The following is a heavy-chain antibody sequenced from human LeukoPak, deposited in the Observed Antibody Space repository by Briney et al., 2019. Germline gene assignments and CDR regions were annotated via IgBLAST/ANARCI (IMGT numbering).Heavy chain of an antibody. D-gene: IGHD1-26*01. CDR2: IIPIFGTA. J-gene: IGHJ3*02. Sequence: SVKVSCKASGGTFSSYAISWVRQAPGQGLEWMGGIIPIFGTANYAQKFQGRVTITADKSTSTAYMELSSLRSEDTAVYYCARWGRGEYSGSYYDAFDIWGQGTMVTISS. V-gene: IGHV1-69*06. CDR1: GGTFSSYA. CDR3: ARWGRGEYSGSYYDAFDI.